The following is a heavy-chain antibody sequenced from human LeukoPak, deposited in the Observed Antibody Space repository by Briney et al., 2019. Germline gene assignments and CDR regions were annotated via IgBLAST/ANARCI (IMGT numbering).Heavy chain of an antibody. Sequence: GGSLRLSCAASGFTFSGSAMHWVRQASGKGLEWVGRIRSKANSYATAYAASVKGRFTISRDDSKNTAYLQMNSLKTEDTAVYYCTRHAVGYYDSSGYYDDAFDIWGQGAMVTVSS. CDR1: GFTFSGSA. CDR2: IRSKANSYAT. CDR3: TRHAVGYYDSSGYYDDAFDI. V-gene: IGHV3-73*01. D-gene: IGHD3-22*01. J-gene: IGHJ3*02.